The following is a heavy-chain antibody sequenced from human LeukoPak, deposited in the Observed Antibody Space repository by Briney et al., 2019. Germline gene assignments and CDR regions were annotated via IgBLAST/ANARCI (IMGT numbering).Heavy chain of an antibody. J-gene: IGHJ3*02. V-gene: IGHV1-18*01. CDR1: GYSFTNYG. CDR3: ARDLGAYDYDGSGYSSDVFDI. CDR2: ISGYNGNT. D-gene: IGHD3-22*01. Sequence: ASVKVSCKASGYSFTNYGIGWVRQAPGQGLGWMGWISGYNGNTKYVQKFQGRVTMTTDTSTSTAYMELRSLRSDDTAMYYCARDLGAYDYDGSGYSSDVFDIWGQGTMVTVSS.